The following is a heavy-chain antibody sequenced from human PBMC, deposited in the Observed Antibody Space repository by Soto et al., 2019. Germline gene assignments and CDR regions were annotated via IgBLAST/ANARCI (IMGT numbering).Heavy chain of an antibody. CDR2: INAATGNT. CDR1: GYTFTDYA. V-gene: IGHV1-3*01. CDR3: ARGSGSHYAPFDN. D-gene: IGHD3-10*01. J-gene: IGHJ4*02. Sequence: QVLLVQSGAEVKKPGASVKISCETSGYTFTDYAVDWVRQAPGQRLEWMGWINAATGNTRYSQKFQGRVTITRDPSATTAYMDLSSLGSEDTAVYYCARGSGSHYAPFDNWGQGTLVTVSS.